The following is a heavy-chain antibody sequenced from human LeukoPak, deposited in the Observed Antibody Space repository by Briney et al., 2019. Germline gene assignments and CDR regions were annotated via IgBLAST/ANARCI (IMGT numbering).Heavy chain of an antibody. D-gene: IGHD2-2*02. J-gene: IGHJ4*02. CDR2: IYYSGST. V-gene: IGHV4-30-4*01. Sequence: PSETLSLTCTVSGGSISSGDYYWSWIRQPPGKGLEWIGYIYYSGSTYYNPSLKSRVTISVDTSKNQFSLKLSSVTAADTAVYYCARLLGYCSSTSCYMYLDYWGQGTLVTVSS. CDR1: GGSISSGDYY. CDR3: ARLLGYCSSTSCYMYLDY.